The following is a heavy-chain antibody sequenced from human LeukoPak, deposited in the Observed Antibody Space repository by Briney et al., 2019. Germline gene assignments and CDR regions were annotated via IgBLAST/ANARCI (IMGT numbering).Heavy chain of an antibody. V-gene: IGHV4-30-4*01. J-gene: IGHJ4*02. CDR2: IYYSGST. CDR3: ARTTDDYGDYATYYFDY. CDR1: GGSFSGYY. Sequence: PSETLSLTCAVYGGSFSGYYWSWIRQPPGKGLEWIGYIYYSGSTYYNPSLKSRVTMSLDTSKNQFSLKLSSVTAADTAVYYCARTTDDYGDYATYYFDYWGQGTLVTVSS. D-gene: IGHD4-17*01.